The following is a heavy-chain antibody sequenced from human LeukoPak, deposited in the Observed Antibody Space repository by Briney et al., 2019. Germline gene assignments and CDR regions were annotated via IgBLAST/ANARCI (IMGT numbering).Heavy chain of an antibody. V-gene: IGHV3-30*02. CDR2: IRYDGSNK. J-gene: IGHJ4*02. CDR1: GFTFSSYG. Sequence: QPGGSLRLSCAASGFTFSSYGMPWVRQAPGKGLEWVAFIRYDGSNKYYADSVKGRFTISRDNSKPTVYLKMNSLRAEDTAVYYCAKDLAVGVTGLGFDYWGQGTLVTVSS. CDR3: AKDLAVGVTGLGFDY. D-gene: IGHD1-26*01.